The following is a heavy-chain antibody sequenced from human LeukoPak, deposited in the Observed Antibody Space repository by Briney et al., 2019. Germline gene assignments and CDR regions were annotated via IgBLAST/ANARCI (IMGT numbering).Heavy chain of an antibody. CDR1: GYTFTSYG. D-gene: IGHD3-22*01. CDR2: ISAYNGNT. CDR3: SCDSSPLPGY. J-gene: IGHJ4*02. V-gene: IGHV1-18*01. Sequence: ASVKVSCTASGYTFTSYGISWVRQAPGQGLEWMGWISAYNGNTNYAQKLQGRVTMTTDTSTSAAYMELRSLRSDDTAVYYCSCDSSPLPGYWGQGTLVTVSS.